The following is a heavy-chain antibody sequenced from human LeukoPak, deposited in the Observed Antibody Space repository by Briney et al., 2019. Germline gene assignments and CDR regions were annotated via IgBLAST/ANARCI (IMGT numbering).Heavy chain of an antibody. D-gene: IGHD2-21*02. J-gene: IGHJ4*02. CDR3: ARKLRATVTAYFSDFDY. V-gene: IGHV3-48*03. CDR2: ISSSGSTI. Sequence: GGSLRLSCAASGFTFSSYEMNWVRQAPGKGLEWVSYISSSGSTIYYADSVKGRFTISRDDAKHSLYLQMDSLRAEDTAVYYCARKLRATVTAYFSDFDYWGQGTLVTVSS. CDR1: GFTFSSYE.